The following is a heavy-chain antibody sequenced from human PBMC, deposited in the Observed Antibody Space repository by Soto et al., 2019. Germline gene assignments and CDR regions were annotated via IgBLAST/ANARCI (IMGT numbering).Heavy chain of an antibody. CDR3: TREAGYCSRSSCYRRAFDS. CDR2: INTDGGIT. Sequence: EVQLVESGGDLVQPGGSLRLSCAASGFTFSSHWMHWVRRVPGKGLVWVSHINTDGGITGYADSVKGRFTISRDNATNTRYLQMNGLRVEDTSVYYCTREAGYCSRSSCYRRAFDSWGQGTMVTVSS. D-gene: IGHD2-2*01. V-gene: IGHV3-74*01. CDR1: GFTFSSHW. J-gene: IGHJ3*02.